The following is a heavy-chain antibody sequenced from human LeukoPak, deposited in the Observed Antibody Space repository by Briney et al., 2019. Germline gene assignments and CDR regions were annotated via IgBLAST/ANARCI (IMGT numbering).Heavy chain of an antibody. CDR2: IYHSEST. V-gene: IGHV4-59*01. Sequence: SETLSLTCTVSGGSISSFYWNWIRQPPGKGLEWIGYIYHSESTNYNPSLKGRVTISADTSKNQFSLKLSSETAADTAVYYSARGTSYSGATFLYWGQGTLVTVSS. J-gene: IGHJ4*02. CDR1: GGSISSFY. CDR3: ARGTSYSGATFLY. D-gene: IGHD1-26*01.